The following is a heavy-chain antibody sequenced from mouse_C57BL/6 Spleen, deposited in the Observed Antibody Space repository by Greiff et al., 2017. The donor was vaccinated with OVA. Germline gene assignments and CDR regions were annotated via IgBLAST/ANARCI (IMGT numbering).Heavy chain of an antibody. D-gene: IGHD1-1*01. Sequence: QVQLQQPGTELVKPGASVKMSCKASGYTFTSYWITWVKQRPGQGLEWIGDIYPGSGSTNYNEKFKSKATLTVDTSSSTAYMQLSSLTSEDSAVYYCARITTVVAMDYWGQGTSVTVSS. CDR1: GYTFTSYW. V-gene: IGHV1-55*01. J-gene: IGHJ4*01. CDR2: IYPGSGST. CDR3: ARITTVVAMDY.